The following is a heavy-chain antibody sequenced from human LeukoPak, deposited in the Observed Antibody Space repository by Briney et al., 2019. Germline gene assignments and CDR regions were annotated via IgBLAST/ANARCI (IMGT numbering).Heavy chain of an antibody. V-gene: IGHV3-21*01. CDR2: ISSSSSFI. CDR1: GFTFSSYS. Sequence: GESLRLSCAASGFTFSSYSMNWVRQAPGKGLEWVSSISSSSSFIYYADSVKGRFTISRDNAKNSLYLQMNSLRAEDTAVYYCARYCSGGSCYYYYGMDVWGQGTTVTVSS. J-gene: IGHJ6*02. D-gene: IGHD2-15*01. CDR3: ARYCSGGSCYYYYGMDV.